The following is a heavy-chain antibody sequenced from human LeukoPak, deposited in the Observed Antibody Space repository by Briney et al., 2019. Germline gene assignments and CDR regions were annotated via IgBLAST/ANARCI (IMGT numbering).Heavy chain of an antibody. CDR1: GYTFTGYY. CDR3: ARAPPAGVYSSGLENWFDP. CDR2: INPNSGGT. Sequence: ASVKASCKASGYTFTGYYMHWVRQAPGQGLEWMGWINPNSGGTNYAQKFQGRVTMTRDTSISTAYMELSRLRSDDTAVYYCARAPPAGVYSSGLENWFDPWGQGTLVTVSS. D-gene: IGHD6-19*01. J-gene: IGHJ5*02. V-gene: IGHV1-2*02.